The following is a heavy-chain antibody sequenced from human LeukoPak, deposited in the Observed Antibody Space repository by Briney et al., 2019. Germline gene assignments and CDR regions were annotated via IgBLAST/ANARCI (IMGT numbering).Heavy chain of an antibody. CDR2: IIPILGIA. V-gene: IGHV1-69*04. CDR3: ARGGIVATIPFDY. CDR1: GGTFSSYA. J-gene: IGHJ4*02. D-gene: IGHD5-12*01. Sequence: ASVKVSCKASGGTFSSYAISWVRQAPGQGLEWMGRIIPILGIANYAQKFQGRVTITADKSTSTAYMELSSLRSEDTAVYYCARGGIVATIPFDYWGQGTLVTVSS.